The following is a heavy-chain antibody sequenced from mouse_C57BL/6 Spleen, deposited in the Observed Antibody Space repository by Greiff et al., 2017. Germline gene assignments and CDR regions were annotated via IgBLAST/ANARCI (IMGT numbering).Heavy chain of an antibody. CDR3: ARIPIYYYGSSQD. CDR1: GYSITSGYY. V-gene: IGHV3-6*01. Sequence: ESGPGLVKPSQSLSLTCSVTGYSITSGYYWNWIRQFPGNKLEWMGYISYDGSNNYNPSLKNRISITRDTSKNQFFLKLNSVTTEDTATYYCARIPIYYYGSSQDWGQGTLVTVSA. D-gene: IGHD1-1*01. CDR2: ISYDGSN. J-gene: IGHJ3*01.